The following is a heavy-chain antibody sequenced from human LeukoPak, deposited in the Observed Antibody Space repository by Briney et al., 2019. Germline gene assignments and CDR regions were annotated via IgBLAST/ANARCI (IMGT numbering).Heavy chain of an antibody. CDR3: ASDIAASGSFDY. CDR2: IDPYSGDT. D-gene: IGHD6-13*01. CDR1: GYTFTDYY. V-gene: IGHV1-2*02. Sequence: ASVKVSCKASGYTFTDYYIHWVQQAPGQGLVWMGWIDPYSGDTKYAQKIKGRVTMTRDTTISTVYMDLSRLTSDDTAVYFCASDIAASGSFDYWGLGTLVTVSS. J-gene: IGHJ4*02.